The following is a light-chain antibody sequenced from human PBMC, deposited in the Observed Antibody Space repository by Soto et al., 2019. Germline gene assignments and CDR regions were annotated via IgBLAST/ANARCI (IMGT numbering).Light chain of an antibody. V-gene: IGLV1-47*02. J-gene: IGLJ7*01. CDR2: SDD. CDR1: SSNIGNNF. Sequence: QSVLTQPPSASGTPGQKVTISCSGASSNIGNNFVSWYQQVPGTAPKLLIYSDDQRPSGVPDRVSGSKSGTSASLAISGLRSEDEADYYCSTWDASLSGRVFGGGTHLTVL. CDR3: STWDASLSGRV.